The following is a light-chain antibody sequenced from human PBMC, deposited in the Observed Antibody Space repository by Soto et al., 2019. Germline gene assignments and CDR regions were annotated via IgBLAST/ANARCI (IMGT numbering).Light chain of an antibody. CDR1: QSLTSNY. V-gene: IGKV3-20*01. Sequence: EIVLTQSPGSVSLSPGERVTLSCRASQSLTSNYLAWYQQKPAQAPRLVIYSASSRAPGIPDRFSGSGSGTDFTLTISGLQPEDFAVYYCQQYVSAPRTFGQGTKVEAK. J-gene: IGKJ1*01. CDR3: QQYVSAPRT. CDR2: SAS.